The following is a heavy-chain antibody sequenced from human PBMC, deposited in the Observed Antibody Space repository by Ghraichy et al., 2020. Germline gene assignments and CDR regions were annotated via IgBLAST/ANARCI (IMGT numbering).Heavy chain of an antibody. CDR3: APEARYGRPEY. CDR2: ISGSGGST. J-gene: IGHJ4*02. Sequence: GSLRLSCAASGFTFSNYVMSWGRQAPGKGLEWVSAISGSGGSTYYADSVKGRFTISRDNSKNTLYLQMNSLRAEDTAVYYCAPEARYGRPEYWGQGTLVTVSS. D-gene: IGHD3-9*01. CDR1: GFTFSNYV. V-gene: IGHV3-23*01.